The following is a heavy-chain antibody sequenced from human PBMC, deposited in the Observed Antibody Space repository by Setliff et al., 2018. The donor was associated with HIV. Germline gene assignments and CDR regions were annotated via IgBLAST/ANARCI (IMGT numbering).Heavy chain of an antibody. D-gene: IGHD3-22*01. Sequence: TLSLTCSVSGYSINNGYYWGWIRQPPGKGLEWVATIYQTVNTYYSPSLKSRVTVSMDMSRNQFSVKLNSATAADTAVYYCARQAWHYDRDGYFIDYWGQGMLVTVSS. CDR1: GYSINNGYY. V-gene: IGHV4-38-2*02. CDR2: IYQTVNT. CDR3: ARQAWHYDRDGYFIDY. J-gene: IGHJ4*02.